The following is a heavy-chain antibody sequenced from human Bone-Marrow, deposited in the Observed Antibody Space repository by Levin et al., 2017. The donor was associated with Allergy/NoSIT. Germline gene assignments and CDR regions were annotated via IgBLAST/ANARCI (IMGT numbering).Heavy chain of an antibody. Sequence: GESLKISCKGSGYTFDNNWIAWVRQKPGKGLEWMGIFYPADSDARYSPSFQGQVPIPANKSISTAFLHWSSWKASDPARYFCARPWYVNSDSNPYYFDDWGQGSLVTVSS. V-gene: IGHV5-51*01. D-gene: IGHD2/OR15-2a*01. J-gene: IGHJ4*02. CDR2: FYPADSDA. CDR3: ARPWYVNSDSNPYYFDD. CDR1: GYTFDNNW.